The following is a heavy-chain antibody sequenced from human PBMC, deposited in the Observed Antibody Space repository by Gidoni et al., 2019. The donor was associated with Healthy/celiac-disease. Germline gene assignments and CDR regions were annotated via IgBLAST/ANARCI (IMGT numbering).Heavy chain of an antibody. CDR3: AKDPASGSYPGYFDY. J-gene: IGHJ4*02. Sequence: SVKGRFTISRDNSKNTLYLQMNSLRAEDTAVYYCAKDPASGSYPGYFDYWGQGTLVTVSS. D-gene: IGHD1-26*01. V-gene: IGHV3-23*01.